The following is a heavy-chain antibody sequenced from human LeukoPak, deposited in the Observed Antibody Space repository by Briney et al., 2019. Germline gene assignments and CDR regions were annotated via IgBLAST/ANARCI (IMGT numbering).Heavy chain of an antibody. Sequence: GPLRLSCAASGFTVSSNYMNWVRQAPGKGLEWVSVVYSGGDTYYADSVRGRLTISRDNSKNTLYLQMNSLRAEDTAVYYCARERTYYDILTGDFRRNGAFDVWGHGTMVTVSS. D-gene: IGHD3-9*01. CDR2: VYSGGDT. V-gene: IGHV3-53*01. CDR3: ARERTYYDILTGDFRRNGAFDV. CDR1: GFTVSSNY. J-gene: IGHJ3*01.